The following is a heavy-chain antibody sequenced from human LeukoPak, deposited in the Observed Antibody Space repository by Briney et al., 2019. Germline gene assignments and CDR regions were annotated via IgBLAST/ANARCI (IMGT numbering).Heavy chain of an antibody. CDR2: MNPNSGNT. V-gene: IGHV1-8*01. D-gene: IGHD2-2*01. CDR3: AREEDCSSTSCQIRGQRPPPHMDV. Sequence: ASVKVSCKASGHTFTSYDINWVRQATGQGLEWMGWMNPNSGNTGYAQKFQGRVTMTRNTSISTAYMELSSLRSEDTAVYYCAREEDCSSTSCQIRGQRPPPHMDVWGKGTTVTVSS. J-gene: IGHJ6*03. CDR1: GHTFTSYD.